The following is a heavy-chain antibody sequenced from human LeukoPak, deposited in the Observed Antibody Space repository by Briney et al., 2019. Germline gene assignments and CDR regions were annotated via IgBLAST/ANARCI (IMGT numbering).Heavy chain of an antibody. J-gene: IGHJ5*02. D-gene: IGHD3-10*01. V-gene: IGHV1-2*02. CDR3: ARDRGAAHANWSDP. Sequence: ASVKVSCKASGYTFTGYYMHWVRQAPGQGLEWMGWINPNSGGTNYAQKFQGRVTMTRDTSISTAYMELSRLRSDDTAVYYCARDRGAAHANWSDPWGQGTLVTVSS. CDR2: INPNSGGT. CDR1: GYTFTGYY.